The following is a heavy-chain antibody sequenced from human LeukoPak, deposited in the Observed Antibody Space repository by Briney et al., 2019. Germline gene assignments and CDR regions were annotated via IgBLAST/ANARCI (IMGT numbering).Heavy chain of an antibody. CDR2: INSDGSWT. CDR3: VSFYETY. J-gene: IGHJ4*02. CDR1: GNYW. V-gene: IGHV3-74*01. D-gene: IGHD2/OR15-2a*01. Sequence: GGSLRLSCVASGNYWMHWVRQAPGKGLVWVSHINSDGSWTSYADSVKGRFTISKDNAKNTVYLQMNSLKAEDTAVYYCVSFYETYWGRGTLVTVSS.